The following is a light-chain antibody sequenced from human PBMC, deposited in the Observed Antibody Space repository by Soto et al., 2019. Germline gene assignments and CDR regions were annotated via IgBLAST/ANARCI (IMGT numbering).Light chain of an antibody. CDR1: QSINSK. Sequence: EIVMTQSPGTLSVSPGDIATLSCRASQSINSKFAWYQQKPGQATRLLIYGASIRATGIPARFSGSGSGTEFTLTISSLQSEDLAVYYCQEYNHWHPITFGGGTKVDI. CDR2: GAS. J-gene: IGKJ4*01. CDR3: QEYNHWHPIT. V-gene: IGKV3-15*01.